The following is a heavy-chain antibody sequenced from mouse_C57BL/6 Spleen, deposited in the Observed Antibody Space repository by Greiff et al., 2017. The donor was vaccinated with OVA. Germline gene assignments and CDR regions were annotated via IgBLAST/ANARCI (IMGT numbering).Heavy chain of an antibody. V-gene: IGHV8-8*01. CDR3: ARTGYYFDY. CDR1: GFSLSTYGMG. Sequence: QVTLKVCGPGILQPSQTLSLTCSFSGFSLSTYGMGVGRNRQPSGKGLVWLAHIWWDDDKYYYPALKSRLILTNDTSKNQVFLKVANVDTADTSTYYCARTGYYFDYWGQGTTLTVSA. J-gene: IGHJ2*01. D-gene: IGHD4-1*01. CDR2: IWWDDDK.